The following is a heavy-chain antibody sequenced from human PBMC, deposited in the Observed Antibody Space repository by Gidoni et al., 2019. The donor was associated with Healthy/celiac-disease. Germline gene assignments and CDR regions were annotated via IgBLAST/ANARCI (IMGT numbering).Heavy chain of an antibody. J-gene: IGHJ5*02. V-gene: IGHV3-23*01. Sequence: EVQLLESGGGLVQPGGSLRLPCAASGFPFSSYAMSWVRQAPGKGLEWVSAISGSGGSTYYADSVKGRFTISRDNSKNTLYLQMNSLRAEDTAVYYCAKDPEKKWEPSWGWFDPWGQGTLVTVSS. CDR2: ISGSGGST. CDR1: GFPFSSYA. D-gene: IGHD1-26*01. CDR3: AKDPEKKWEPSWGWFDP.